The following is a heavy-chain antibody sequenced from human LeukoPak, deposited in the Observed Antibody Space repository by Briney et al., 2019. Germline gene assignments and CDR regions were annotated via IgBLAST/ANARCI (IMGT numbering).Heavy chain of an antibody. D-gene: IGHD1-14*01. CDR3: ARETGLYYFDY. Sequence: PSETLSLTCTVSGGSISSGDYYWNWIRQPPGKGLEWIGHIYYSGSTHYNPPLKSRVTISVDTSKNQFSLKLSSVTAADTAVYFCARETGLYYFDYWGQGTLVTVSS. CDR1: GGSISSGDYY. CDR2: IYYSGST. V-gene: IGHV4-30-4*01. J-gene: IGHJ4*02.